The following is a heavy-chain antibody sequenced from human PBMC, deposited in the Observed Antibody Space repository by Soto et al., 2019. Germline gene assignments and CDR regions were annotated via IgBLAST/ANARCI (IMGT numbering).Heavy chain of an antibody. J-gene: IGHJ5*02. V-gene: IGHV5-51*01. Sequence: PGESLKISCNGSGYTFGTFWIAWVRQMPGKGLEWMGMIYPEDSETKYSPSFEGQVTFSADKSVKTAYLQWTSLKASDTAIYYCARTYCTAPSCYNNWFDPWGQGTLVTVSS. CDR3: ARTYCTAPSCYNNWFDP. CDR1: GYTFGTFW. CDR2: IYPEDSET. D-gene: IGHD3-10*01.